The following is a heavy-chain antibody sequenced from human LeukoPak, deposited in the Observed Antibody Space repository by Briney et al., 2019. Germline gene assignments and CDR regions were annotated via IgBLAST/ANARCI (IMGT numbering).Heavy chain of an antibody. CDR3: ARDLAYSRLDY. J-gene: IGHJ4*02. CDR1: GLTFSSSW. Sequence: GGSLRLSCAVSGLTFSSSWMDWVRQAPGKGLEWVASINPDGNKRYSADSVKGRFTISRDDAENSLYLQMNSLRVEDTAFYYCARDLAYSRLDYWGQGMLVTVSS. D-gene: IGHD5-18*01. CDR2: INPDGNKR. V-gene: IGHV3-7*01.